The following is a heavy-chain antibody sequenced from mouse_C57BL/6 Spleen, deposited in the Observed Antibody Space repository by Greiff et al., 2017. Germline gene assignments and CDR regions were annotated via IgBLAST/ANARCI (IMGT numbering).Heavy chain of an antibody. CDR2: INPSSGYT. D-gene: IGHD2-2*01. CDR3: ARDDGNDEDWYFDV. J-gene: IGHJ1*03. V-gene: IGHV1-7*01. Sequence: QVQLQQSGAELAKPGASVKLSCKASGYTFTSYWMHWVKQRPGQGLEWIGYINPSSGYTKYNQKFKGKATLTADKSSSTAYMQLSSLTYEDSAVYYCARDDGNDEDWYFDVWGTGTTVTVAS. CDR1: GYTFTSYW.